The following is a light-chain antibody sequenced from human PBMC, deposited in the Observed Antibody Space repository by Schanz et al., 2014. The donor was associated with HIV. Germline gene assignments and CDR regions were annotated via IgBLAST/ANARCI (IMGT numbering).Light chain of an antibody. V-gene: IGLV4-69*01. CDR3: QTWGTGIVL. J-gene: IGLJ2*01. Sequence: QLVLTQSPSASASLGASVKLTCTLSSGHSNYAVAWHQQQPEKGPRYLMNLNSDGSHNKGDGIPDRFSGSSSGAERYLTISSLQSEDEADYYCQTWGTGIVLFGGGTKVTVL. CDR1: SGHSNYA. CDR2: LNSDGSH.